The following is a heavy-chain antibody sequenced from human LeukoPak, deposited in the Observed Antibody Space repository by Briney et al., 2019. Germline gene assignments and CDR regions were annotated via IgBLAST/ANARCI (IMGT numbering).Heavy chain of an antibody. CDR1: GGSLSSGGYY. Sequence: SETLSLTCTVSGGSLSSGGYYWSCVRQHPGKGLEWHGYIYYGGSTYYMPCLKSLVTISVDTSKNQFSLKLSSVTAADTAVYYCARDLTGTTDRYYYYMDVWGKGTTVTVSS. D-gene: IGHD1-7*01. J-gene: IGHJ6*03. V-gene: IGHV4-31*01. CDR2: IYYGGST. CDR3: ARDLTGTTDRYYYYMDV.